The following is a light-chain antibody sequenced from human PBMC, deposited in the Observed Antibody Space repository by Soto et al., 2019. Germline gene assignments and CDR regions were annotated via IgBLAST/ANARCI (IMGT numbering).Light chain of an antibody. CDR3: QQYNDWPGT. CDR2: GAS. V-gene: IGKV3-15*01. CDR1: QSVSSN. Sequence: EIVMTQSPGTLSVSPGERATLSCRASQSVSSNLAWYQQKLGQAHRLLIYGASTRATGIPARFSGSGSGTEFRLTISSLQSEDFAVYYCQQYNDWPGTFGQGTKVEIK. J-gene: IGKJ1*01.